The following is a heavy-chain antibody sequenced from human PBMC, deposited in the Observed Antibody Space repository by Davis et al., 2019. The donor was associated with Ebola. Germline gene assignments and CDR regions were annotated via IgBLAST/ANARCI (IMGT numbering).Heavy chain of an antibody. CDR1: GGSFSGYY. CDR3: ARHGSGSYEGFDY. J-gene: IGHJ4*02. CDR2: INHSGST. Sequence: PSETLSLTCAVYGGSFSGYYWSWIRQPPGKGLEWIGEINHSGSTNYNPSLKSRVTISVDTSKNQFSLKLSSVTAADTAVYYCARHGSGSYEGFDYWGQGTLVTVSS. D-gene: IGHD1-26*01. V-gene: IGHV4-34*01.